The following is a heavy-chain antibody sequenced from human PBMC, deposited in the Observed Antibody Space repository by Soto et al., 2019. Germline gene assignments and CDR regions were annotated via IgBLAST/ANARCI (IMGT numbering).Heavy chain of an antibody. J-gene: IGHJ4*02. Sequence: QLQLQESGPGLVKPSETLSLTCTVSGCSISSSSYYWGWIRQPPGKGLEWIGSIYYSGSTYYNPSLKSRVTISVDTSKNQFSLKLSSVTAADTAVYYCARTSSWYFDYWGQGTLVTVSS. V-gene: IGHV4-39*01. CDR3: ARTSSWYFDY. CDR1: GCSISSSSYY. D-gene: IGHD6-13*01. CDR2: IYYSGST.